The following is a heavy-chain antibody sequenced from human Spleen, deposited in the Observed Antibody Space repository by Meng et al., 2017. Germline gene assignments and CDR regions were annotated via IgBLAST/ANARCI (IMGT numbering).Heavy chain of an antibody. Sequence: ASVKVSCKPSGYNFPDYYIHWVRRAPGQGLEWMGRIDPKTGDTHYALKFQGRVTMTGDTSISTAYMELRSLRSDDTAVYYCARARRAYGDYFDYWGQGALVTVSS. CDR1: GYNFPDYY. CDR3: ARARRAYGDYFDY. CDR2: IDPKTGDT. J-gene: IGHJ4*02. D-gene: IGHD4-17*01. V-gene: IGHV1-2*06.